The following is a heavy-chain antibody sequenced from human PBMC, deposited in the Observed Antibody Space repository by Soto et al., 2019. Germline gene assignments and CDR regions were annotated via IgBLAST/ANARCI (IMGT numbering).Heavy chain of an antibody. CDR2: IYYSGNT. J-gene: IGHJ4*02. D-gene: IGHD2-8*02. CDR3: ARALTRGFHFDS. CDR1: GGSFGSGGYY. V-gene: IGHV4-31*03. Sequence: SETLSLTCTVSGGSFGSGGYYWTWIRQHPGKGLEWIGYIYYSGNTYYNPSLKSRVTISVDTPKNQFSLKLSSVTAADTAVYYCARALTRGFHFDSWGRGILVTVSS.